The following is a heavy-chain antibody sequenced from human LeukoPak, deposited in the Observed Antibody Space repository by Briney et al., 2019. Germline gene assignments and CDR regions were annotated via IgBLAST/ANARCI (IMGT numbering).Heavy chain of an antibody. V-gene: IGHV1-2*04. CDR3: ARGTSSSWYFFGY. Sequence: GASVKVSCKASGYTFTGYYMHWVRQAPGQGLEWMGWINPNSGGTNYAQKFQGWVTMTRDTSISTAYMELSRLRSDDTAVYYCARGTSSSWYFFGYWGQGTLVTVSS. CDR2: INPNSGGT. D-gene: IGHD6-13*01. J-gene: IGHJ4*02. CDR1: GYTFTGYY.